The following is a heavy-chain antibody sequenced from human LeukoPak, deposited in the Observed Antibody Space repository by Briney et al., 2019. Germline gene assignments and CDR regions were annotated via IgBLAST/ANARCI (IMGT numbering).Heavy chain of an antibody. Sequence: ATVKISCKASGYTFTDYYMHWVQQAPGKGLEWMGRVATENGKTIYADKFQGRVTITADKSTDTAYMEMSSLRSEDTAMYYCAMGISGYPSDWGQGTLVTVSS. D-gene: IGHD5-12*01. CDR3: AMGISGYPSD. J-gene: IGHJ4*02. CDR1: GYTFTDYY. V-gene: IGHV1-69-2*01. CDR2: VATENGKT.